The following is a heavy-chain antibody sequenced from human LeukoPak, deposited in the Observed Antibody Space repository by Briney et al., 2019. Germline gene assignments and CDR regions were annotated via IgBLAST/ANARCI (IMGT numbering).Heavy chain of an antibody. CDR1: GFTFSSYG. CDR2: ISYDGSNK. CDR3: ARDLDTAMDPGVDY. D-gene: IGHD5-18*01. Sequence: GGSLRLSCAASGFTFSSYGMHWVRQAPGKGLEWVAVISYDGSNKYYADSVKGRFTISRDNSKNTLYLQMNSLRAEDTAVYYCARDLDTAMDPGVDYWGQGTLVTVSS. J-gene: IGHJ4*02. V-gene: IGHV3-33*01.